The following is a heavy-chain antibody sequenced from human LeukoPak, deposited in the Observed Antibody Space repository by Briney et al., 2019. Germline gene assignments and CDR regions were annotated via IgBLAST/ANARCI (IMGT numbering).Heavy chain of an antibody. CDR3: EKMQGYFDY. Sequence: PGGSLRLSCAASGFTFTSYAMSWVRQAPGKGLGWVSAITGSGGTTYYAGFVKGRFTISRDNSKNTLYLQMNGLRVEDTAVYYCEKMQGYFDYWGQGTLITVSS. J-gene: IGHJ4*02. V-gene: IGHV3-23*01. CDR1: GFTFTSYA. CDR2: ITGSGGTT.